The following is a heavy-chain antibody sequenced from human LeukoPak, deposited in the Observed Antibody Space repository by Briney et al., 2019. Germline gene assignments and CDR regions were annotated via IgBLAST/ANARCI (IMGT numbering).Heavy chain of an antibody. J-gene: IGHJ5*01. CDR3: VRDWDHFDFDS. D-gene: IGHD3-9*01. CDR1: GFTFDDYA. V-gene: IGHV3-9*01. Sequence: SGRSLRLSCAASGFTFDDYAMHWVRQVPGKGLEWVAGITWNSGNIRYADSVKGRFTISRDNAKNTLYLQMKSLRAEDTAVYYCVRDWDHFDFDSWGQGTLVTVSS. CDR2: ITWNSGNI.